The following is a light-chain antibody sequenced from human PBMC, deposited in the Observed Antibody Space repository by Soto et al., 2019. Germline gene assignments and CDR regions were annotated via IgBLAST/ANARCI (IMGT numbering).Light chain of an antibody. CDR3: QQYGSSPQT. CDR1: QTISSSF. CDR2: TAS. Sequence: EIVLTQSTGTLSLSPGERATLSCRASQTISSSFLAWYQQKSGQAPRLLIYTASSRATGIPDRFTGSGSGTDFTLTISSLEPEDFAVYYCQQYGSSPQTFGQGTKVEI. V-gene: IGKV3-20*01. J-gene: IGKJ1*01.